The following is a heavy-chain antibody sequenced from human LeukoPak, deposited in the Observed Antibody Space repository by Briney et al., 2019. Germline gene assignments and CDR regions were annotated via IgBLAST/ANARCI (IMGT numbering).Heavy chain of an antibody. Sequence: SETLSLTCTVSGASMSSFYWSWIRQSPGKGLEWIGYIYSSGSTNYNPSLKSLVTISVDTSKSQFSLKLSSVTAADTAVYFCSREGRWLQLGFDHWGRGTLVTVSS. CDR3: SREGRWLQLGFDH. CDR2: IYSSGST. D-gene: IGHD5-24*01. V-gene: IGHV4-59*01. J-gene: IGHJ4*02. CDR1: GASMSSFY.